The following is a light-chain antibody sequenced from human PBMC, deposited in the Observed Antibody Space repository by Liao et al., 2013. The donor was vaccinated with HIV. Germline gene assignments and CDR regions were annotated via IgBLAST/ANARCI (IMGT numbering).Light chain of an antibody. CDR3: QVWDSSSNHVV. CDR2: KDN. Sequence: SYELTQPPSVPVAPGQTARITCSGDALPKQYAYWYQQKPGQAPALVIYKDNKRPSGIPERFSGFNPGNTATLIISRVEAGDEADYYCQVWDSSSNHVVFGGGTKLTVL. J-gene: IGLJ2*01. V-gene: IGLV3-25*02. CDR1: ALPKQY.